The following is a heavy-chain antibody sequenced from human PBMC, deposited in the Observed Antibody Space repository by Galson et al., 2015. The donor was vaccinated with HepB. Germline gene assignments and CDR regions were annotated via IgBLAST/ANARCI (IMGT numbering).Heavy chain of an antibody. CDR2: ISGSGGST. CDR1: GFIFSSFA. CDR3: AKDGGGKGSDY. Sequence: SLRLSCAASGFIFSSFAMSWVRQAPGKGLEWVSAISGSGGSTYHADSVKGRFTISRDNSKSTLFLQMNSLRAEDTAVYYCAKDGGGKGSDYWGQGILVTVSS. D-gene: IGHD3-10*01. J-gene: IGHJ4*02. V-gene: IGHV3-23*01.